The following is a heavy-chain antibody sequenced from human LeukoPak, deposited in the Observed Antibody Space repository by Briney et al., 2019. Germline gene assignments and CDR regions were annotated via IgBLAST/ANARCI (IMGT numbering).Heavy chain of an antibody. J-gene: IGHJ4*02. V-gene: IGHV3-23*01. CDR2: ISAGGGST. CDR1: GFTFSTYA. Sequence: PGGSLRLSCAASGFTFSTYAMGWVRQPPGKGLEWVSAISAGGGSTYYADSVKGRFTISRDSSENTLYLQMNSLRAEDTAVYYCAKGRRDGYNYDYWGQGTPVTVSS. CDR3: AKGRRDGYNYDY. D-gene: IGHD5-24*01.